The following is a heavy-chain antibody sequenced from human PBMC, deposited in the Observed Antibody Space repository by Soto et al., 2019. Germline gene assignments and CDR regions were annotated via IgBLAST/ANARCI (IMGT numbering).Heavy chain of an antibody. J-gene: IGHJ4*02. V-gene: IGHV1-69*02. D-gene: IGHD3-22*01. CDR3: ASRYDSSDY. Sequence: QVQLVQSGAEVKKPGSSVRVSCKASGGTFSSYTISWVRQAPGQGLEWMGRIIPILGIANYAQKFQGRVTITADKSTSTAYMQLSSLRSEDTAVYYCASRYDSSDYWGQGTLVTVSS. CDR2: IIPILGIA. CDR1: GGTFSSYT.